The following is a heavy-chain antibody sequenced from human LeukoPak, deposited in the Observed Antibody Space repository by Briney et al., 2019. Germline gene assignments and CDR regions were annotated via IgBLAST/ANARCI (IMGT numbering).Heavy chain of an antibody. CDR2: INAGNGNT. J-gene: IGHJ6*02. CDR3: AKVFYYYDSSGYYYSPYYYYYYGMDV. D-gene: IGHD3-22*01. Sequence: GASVKVSCKASGYTFTSYAMHWVRQAPGQRLEWMGWINAGNGNTKYSQKFQGRVTITRDTSASTAYMELSSLRSEDTAVYYCAKVFYYYDSSGYYYSPYYYYYYGMDVWGQGTTVTVSS. V-gene: IGHV1-3*01. CDR1: GYTFTSYA.